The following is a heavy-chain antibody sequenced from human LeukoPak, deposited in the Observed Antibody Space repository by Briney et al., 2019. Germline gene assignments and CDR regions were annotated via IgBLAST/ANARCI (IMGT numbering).Heavy chain of an antibody. Sequence: SETLSLTCTVSGGSISSSSDDWGWLRQPPGKGREWIGSIYYSGSTYYNPSHKSRVTISVDTSKNHFSLSLSSVTAADTAVYHCARHSGIGMAQLYFDYWGQGTLVTVSS. CDR1: GGSISSSSDD. J-gene: IGHJ4*02. V-gene: IGHV4-39*01. D-gene: IGHD1-26*01. CDR2: IYYSGST. CDR3: ARHSGIGMAQLYFDY.